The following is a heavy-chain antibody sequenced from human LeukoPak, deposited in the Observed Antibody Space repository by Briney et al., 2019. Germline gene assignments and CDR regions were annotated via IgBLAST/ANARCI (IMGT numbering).Heavy chain of an antibody. V-gene: IGHV1-3*01. Sequence: ASVKVSCKASGYTFTSYARHGVRQAPGQRLEGVGWINAGNGNRKYSQKIQGRVTSTRHTSATTAYLELRSLSSEATAVYYCARGGATMDPYYNYGMDVWGQGTTVTVSS. CDR3: ARGGATMDPYYNYGMDV. J-gene: IGHJ6*02. CDR1: GYTFTSYA. D-gene: IGHD5-12*01. CDR2: INAGNGNR.